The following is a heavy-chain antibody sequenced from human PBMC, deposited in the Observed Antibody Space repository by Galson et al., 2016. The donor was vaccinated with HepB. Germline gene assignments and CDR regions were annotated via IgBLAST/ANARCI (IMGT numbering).Heavy chain of an antibody. J-gene: IGHJ4*02. CDR2: INPTGGMA. D-gene: IGHD2-15*01. Sequence: SVKVSCKASGYTFIHFYMHWVRQAPGQGLEWMAMINPTGGMATYAQKFQGRVTVTRDTSTSTVYMELKILKSEDTAVYYCARDLGGRVTGADYWGRGTLVTVSS. V-gene: IGHV1-46*01. CDR1: GYTFIHFY. CDR3: ARDLGGRVTGADY.